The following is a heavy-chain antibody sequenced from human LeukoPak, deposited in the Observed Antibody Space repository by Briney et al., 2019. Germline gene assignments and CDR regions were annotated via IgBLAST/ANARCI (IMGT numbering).Heavy chain of an antibody. CDR1: GGSISSYY. CDR2: IYYSGST. J-gene: IGHJ6*02. Sequence: PSETLSLTCTVSGGSISSYYWSWIRQLPGKGLEWIGYIYYSGSTNYNPSLKSRVTISVDTSKNQFSLKLSSVTAADTAVYYCARDLEGSYGSGIMSMGMDVWGQGTTVTVSS. D-gene: IGHD3-10*01. V-gene: IGHV4-59*01. CDR3: ARDLEGSYGSGIMSMGMDV.